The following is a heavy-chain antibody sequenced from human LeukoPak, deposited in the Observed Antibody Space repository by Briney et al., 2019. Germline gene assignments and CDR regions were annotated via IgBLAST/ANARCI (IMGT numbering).Heavy chain of an antibody. D-gene: IGHD3-10*01. CDR1: GGSISSYY. Sequence: PSETLSLTCTVSGGSISSYYWSWIRQPAGKGLEWIGRISTGGSTNYNPSLKSRVTMSVDTSKNQSSLKLSSVTAADTAVYYCARWGSGRHHKDFDLWGQGTLVTVSS. J-gene: IGHJ5*02. CDR3: ARWGSGRHHKDFDL. CDR2: ISTGGST. V-gene: IGHV4-4*07.